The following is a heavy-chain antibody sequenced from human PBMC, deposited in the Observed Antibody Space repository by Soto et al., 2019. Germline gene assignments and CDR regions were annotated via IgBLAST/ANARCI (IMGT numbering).Heavy chain of an antibody. V-gene: IGHV1-18*01. Sequence: QVQLVQSGAEVKKPGASVKVSCKASGYSFTSYGITWVRQAPGQGLEWMRWINTYNGNTNYAQKLQGRVTMTTDTSTSTAYMELRSLRSDDTAVYYCAREPAAGDWFDPWGQGTLVTVSS. CDR1: GYSFTSYG. CDR3: AREPAAGDWFDP. J-gene: IGHJ5*02. CDR2: INTYNGNT. D-gene: IGHD6-13*01.